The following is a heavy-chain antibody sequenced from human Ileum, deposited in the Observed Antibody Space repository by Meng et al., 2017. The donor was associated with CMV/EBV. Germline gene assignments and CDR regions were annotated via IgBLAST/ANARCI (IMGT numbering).Heavy chain of an antibody. Sequence: QVPLQESGPRLVKPSQTRSRSCTVSGCSNSSGYYYWSWIREPPGKGLEWIGYINYRGTTYYNPSLKSRLTISVETSNNQFSLILSSVTAADTALYYCARAISGHYYVPWGQGTLVTVSS. CDR3: ARAISGHYYVP. D-gene: IGHD3-22*01. CDR2: INYRGTT. J-gene: IGHJ1*01. V-gene: IGHV4-30-4*08. CDR1: GCSNSSGYYY.